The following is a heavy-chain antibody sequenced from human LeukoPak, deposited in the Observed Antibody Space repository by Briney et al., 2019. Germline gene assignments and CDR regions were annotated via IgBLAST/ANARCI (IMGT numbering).Heavy chain of an antibody. CDR1: GGSISSYY. Sequence: SETLSLTCTVSGGSISSYYWSWIRQPPGKGLEWIGYIYYSGSTNYNPSLKSRVTISVDTSKNQFSLKLSSVTAADTAVYYCARRSGSPDAFDIWGQGTMVTVCS. CDR3: ARRSGSPDAFDI. D-gene: IGHD6-13*01. CDR2: IYYSGST. V-gene: IGHV4-59*08. J-gene: IGHJ3*02.